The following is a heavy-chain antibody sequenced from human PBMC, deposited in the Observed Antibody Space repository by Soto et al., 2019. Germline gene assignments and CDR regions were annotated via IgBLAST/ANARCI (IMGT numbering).Heavy chain of an antibody. Sequence: SETLSLTCTVSGGSISSYYWSWIRQPPGKGLEWIGYIYYSGSTNYNPSLKSRVTISVDTSKNQFSLKLSSVTAADTAVYYCARARYSSGWYGDDYWGQGTLVTVSS. J-gene: IGHJ4*02. CDR1: GGSISSYY. CDR2: IYYSGST. D-gene: IGHD6-19*01. V-gene: IGHV4-59*01. CDR3: ARARYSSGWYGDDY.